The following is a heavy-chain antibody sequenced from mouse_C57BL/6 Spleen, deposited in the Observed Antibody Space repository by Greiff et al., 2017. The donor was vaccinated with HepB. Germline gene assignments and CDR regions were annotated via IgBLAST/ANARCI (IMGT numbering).Heavy chain of an antibody. Sequence: EVQLQQSGPELVKPGASVKISCKASGYSFTDYNMNWVKQSNGKSLEWIGVINPNYGTTSYNQKFKGKATLTVDQSSSTAYMQLNSLTSEDSAVYYCAPIYYYGSSYVGWFAYWGQGTLVTVSA. V-gene: IGHV1-39*01. D-gene: IGHD1-1*01. CDR2: INPNYGTT. CDR3: APIYYYGSSYVGWFAY. J-gene: IGHJ3*01. CDR1: GYSFTDYN.